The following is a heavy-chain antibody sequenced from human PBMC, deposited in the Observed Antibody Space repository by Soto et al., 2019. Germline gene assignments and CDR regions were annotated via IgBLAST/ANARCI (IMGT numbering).Heavy chain of an antibody. D-gene: IGHD6-13*01. CDR2: ISAYNGNT. CDR1: GYTFTSYG. J-gene: IGHJ4*02. Sequence: QVQLLQSGAEGKKPGASVKASCKASGYTFTSYGLGGVGQAPGQGLEWMGWISAYNGNTNYAQKLQGRVTMTTDTSTSTAYMELRSLRSDDTAVYYCARETSIAAADYWGQGTLVTVSS. CDR3: ARETSIAAADY. V-gene: IGHV1-18*01.